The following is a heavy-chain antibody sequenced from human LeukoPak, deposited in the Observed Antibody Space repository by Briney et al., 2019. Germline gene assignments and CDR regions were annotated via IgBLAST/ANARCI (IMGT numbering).Heavy chain of an antibody. J-gene: IGHJ6*03. V-gene: IGHV1-2*02. D-gene: IGHD6-13*01. Sequence: ASGKVSCKASGYTFTGYYLHWVRQAPGQGLEWMGWINPSSGGAKYAQNFQGRVIITTDTSISTAYMELSSLRSDDTAVYYCARSSPPTYYHFYYYMDVWGKGSTVTVSS. CDR2: INPSSGGA. CDR3: ARSSPPTYYHFYYYMDV. CDR1: GYTFTGYY.